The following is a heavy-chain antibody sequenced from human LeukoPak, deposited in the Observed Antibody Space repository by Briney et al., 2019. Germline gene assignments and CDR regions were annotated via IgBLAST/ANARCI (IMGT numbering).Heavy chain of an antibody. CDR3: TRDPRGSYGPDAFDI. Sequence: PGRSLRLSCTASGFTFCDYAMSWVRQAPGKGLEWVGFLRSKAYGGTTEYAASVKGRFTISRDDSKSIAYLQMNSLKTEDTAVYYCTRDPRGSYGPDAFDIWGQGTMVTVSS. CDR2: LRSKAYGGTT. J-gene: IGHJ3*02. V-gene: IGHV3-49*04. CDR1: GFTFCDYA. D-gene: IGHD1-26*01.